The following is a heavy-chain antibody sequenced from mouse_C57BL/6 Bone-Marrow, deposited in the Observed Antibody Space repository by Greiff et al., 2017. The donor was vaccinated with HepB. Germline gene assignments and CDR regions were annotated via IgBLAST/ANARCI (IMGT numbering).Heavy chain of an antibody. J-gene: IGHJ4*01. V-gene: IGHV5-15*01. D-gene: IGHD2-3*01. CDR1: GFTFSDYG. CDR2: ISNLAYSI. Sequence: EVHLVESGGGLVQPGGSLKLSCAASGFTFSDYGMAWVRQAPRKGPEWVAFISNLAYSIYYADTVTGRFTISRENAKNTLYLEMSSLRSEDTAMYYCARDGYYRGYYAMDYWGQGTSVTVSS. CDR3: ARDGYYRGYYAMDY.